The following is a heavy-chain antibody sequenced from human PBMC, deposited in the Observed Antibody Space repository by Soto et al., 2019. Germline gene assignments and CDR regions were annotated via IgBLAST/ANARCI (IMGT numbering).Heavy chain of an antibody. CDR3: TTDVIVGATALVDY. CDR2: IKSKTDGGTT. V-gene: IGHV3-15*07. CDR1: GFTFSNAW. D-gene: IGHD1-26*01. J-gene: IGHJ4*02. Sequence: PGGSLRLSCAASGFTFSNAWMNWVRQAPGKGLEWVGRIKSKTDGGTTDYAAPVKGRFTISRDDSKNTLYLQMNSLKTEDTAVYYCTTDVIVGATALVDYWGQGTLVTVLL.